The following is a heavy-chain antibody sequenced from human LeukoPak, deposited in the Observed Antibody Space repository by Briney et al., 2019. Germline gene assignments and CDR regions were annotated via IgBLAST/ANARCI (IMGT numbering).Heavy chain of an antibody. D-gene: IGHD3-10*01. J-gene: IGHJ4*02. V-gene: IGHV1-2*02. CDR3: ARGGFGSGNYFNF. CDR1: GYTFTDYF. Sequence: ASVKVSCKAPGYTFTDYFIHWVRQAPGQVFEWMGWINPKTGGTNHAQKFQGRLSMTTDTPINTAYMELSGLRPDDTAIYYCARGGFGSGNYFNFWGQGTLISVSS. CDR2: INPKTGGT.